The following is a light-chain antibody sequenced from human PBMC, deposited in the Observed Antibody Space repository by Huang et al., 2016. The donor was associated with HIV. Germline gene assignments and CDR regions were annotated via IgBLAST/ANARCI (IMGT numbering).Light chain of an antibody. Sequence: IQLTQSPSSLSASVGDRVTITCRASQGISNSLVWYQHKPGKAPKLLMYAASTLQGGVPTRFSGSGSGTDFPLTITSLQPEDFAIYYCQQLNSYPLTFGGGTKVEIK. J-gene: IGKJ4*01. CDR2: AAS. CDR1: QGISNS. V-gene: IGKV1-9*01. CDR3: QQLNSYPLT.